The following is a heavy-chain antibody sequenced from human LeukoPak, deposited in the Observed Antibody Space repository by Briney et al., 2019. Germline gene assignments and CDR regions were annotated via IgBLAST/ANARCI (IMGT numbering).Heavy chain of an antibody. CDR1: GFTFDDYA. CDR3: AKVHGYTSSWVNFDY. Sequence: GGSLRLSCAASGFTFDDYAMQWVRQGPGRGLEWVSLISGDGDSTNYADSVKGRFTISRDNSQNSLYLQMNSLRTEDTALYYCAKVHGYTSSWVNFDYWGQGTLVTVSS. J-gene: IGHJ4*02. V-gene: IGHV3-43*02. CDR2: ISGDGDST. D-gene: IGHD6-13*01.